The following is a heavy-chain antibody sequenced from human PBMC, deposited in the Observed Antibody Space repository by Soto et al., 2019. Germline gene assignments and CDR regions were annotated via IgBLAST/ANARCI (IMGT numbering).Heavy chain of an antibody. CDR2: IYYSGST. V-gene: IGHV4-59*01. J-gene: IGHJ4*02. D-gene: IGHD3-22*01. Sequence: SETLSLTCTVSGGSISSYYWSWIRQPPGKGLEWIGYIYYSGSTNYNPSLKSRVTISVDTSKNQFSLKLSSVTAADTAVYYCARIKTYYYDSSGYYYYYYFVYWGQGTLVTVSS. CDR3: ARIKTYYYDSSGYYYYYYFVY. CDR1: GGSISSYY.